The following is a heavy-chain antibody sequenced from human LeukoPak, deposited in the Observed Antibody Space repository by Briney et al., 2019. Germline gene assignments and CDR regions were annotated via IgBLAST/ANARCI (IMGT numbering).Heavy chain of an antibody. CDR2: ISYDGSNK. V-gene: IGHV3-30*03. CDR1: GFTFSSYV. Sequence: GGSLRLSRASSGFTFSSYVMHWVRQAPGKGLEWVAFISYDGSNKYYADSVKGRFTISRDNSKNTLYLQMNSLRVEDTAVYYCATVTTPFTSYFDWLLYWGQGTLVTVSS. J-gene: IGHJ4*02. CDR3: ATVTTPFTSYFDWLLY. D-gene: IGHD3-9*01.